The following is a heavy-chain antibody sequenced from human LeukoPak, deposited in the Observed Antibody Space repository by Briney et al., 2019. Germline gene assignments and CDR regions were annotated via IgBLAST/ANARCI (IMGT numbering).Heavy chain of an antibody. CDR3: AKVGCGNDYY. V-gene: IGHV3-30*18. D-gene: IGHD5-12*01. Sequence: PGRSLRLSCAASGFTFSSYGMHWVRQAPGKGLEWVAVISYDGSNKYYADSVKGRFTISRDNSKNTLYLQMNSLRAEDTAVYYCAKVGCGNDYYWGQGTLVTVSS. J-gene: IGHJ4*02. CDR1: GFTFSSYG. CDR2: ISYDGSNK.